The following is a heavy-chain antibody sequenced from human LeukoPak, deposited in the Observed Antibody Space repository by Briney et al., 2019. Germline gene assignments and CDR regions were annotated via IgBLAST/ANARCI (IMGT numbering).Heavy chain of an antibody. Sequence: GGSLRLSCGASGFTFSSYAMSWVRQAPGKGLEWVSAISGSGGSTYYADSVKGRFTISRDNSKNTVYLQMNSLRAEDTAVYYCAKDQLGSGFDYWGQGTLVTVSS. CDR1: GFTFSSYA. CDR2: ISGSGGST. J-gene: IGHJ4*02. D-gene: IGHD3-10*01. V-gene: IGHV3-23*01. CDR3: AKDQLGSGFDY.